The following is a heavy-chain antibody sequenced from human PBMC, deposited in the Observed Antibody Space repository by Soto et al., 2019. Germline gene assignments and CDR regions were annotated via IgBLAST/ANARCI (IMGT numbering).Heavy chain of an antibody. V-gene: IGHV1-18*01. J-gene: IGHJ6*02. CDR2: ISAYNGNT. CDR3: ARGGYSGFDSGVYYYYGMDV. D-gene: IGHD5-12*01. Sequence: QVQLVQSGAEVKKPGASVKVSCKASGYTFTSYGISWVRQAPGPGLEWMGWISAYNGNTNYAQKLQGRVTMTTDTSTSTAYMELRSLRSDDTAVYYCARGGYSGFDSGVYYYYGMDVWGQGTTVTVSS. CDR1: GYTFTSYG.